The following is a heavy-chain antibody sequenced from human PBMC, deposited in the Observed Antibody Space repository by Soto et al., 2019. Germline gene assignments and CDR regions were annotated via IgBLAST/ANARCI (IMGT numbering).Heavy chain of an antibody. J-gene: IGHJ4*02. CDR2: INPNSGGT. D-gene: IGHD1-1*01. V-gene: IGHV1-2*02. CDR1: GYTFTGYY. CDR3: ASRDGTHNSKWTHVDH. Sequence: ASVKVSCKASGYTFTGYYMHWVRQAPGQGLEWMGWINPNSGGTNYAQKFQGRVTMTRDTSISTAYMELSRLRSDDTAVYYCASRDGTHNSKWTHVDHWCQGTLLTVSS.